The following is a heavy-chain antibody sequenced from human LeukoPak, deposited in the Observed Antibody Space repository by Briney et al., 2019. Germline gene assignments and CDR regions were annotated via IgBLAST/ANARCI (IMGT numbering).Heavy chain of an antibody. Sequence: TSETLSLTCTVSGGSISGYYWSWIRQPPGKGLEWIGCIFYSGSTNYNPSLKSRVTISVDTSKNQFSLKLSSVTAADTAVYYCARRVSAASNWFDPWGQGTLVTVSS. CDR1: GGSISGYY. V-gene: IGHV4-59*01. D-gene: IGHD2-2*01. CDR3: ARRVSAASNWFDP. CDR2: IFYSGST. J-gene: IGHJ5*02.